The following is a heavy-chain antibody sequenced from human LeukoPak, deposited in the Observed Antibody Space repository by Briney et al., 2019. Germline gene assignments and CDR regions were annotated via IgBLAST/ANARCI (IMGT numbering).Heavy chain of an antibody. D-gene: IGHD3-10*01. V-gene: IGHV4-61*02. J-gene: IGHJ6*03. Sequence: SQALSLTCTVSGGSISSGSYYWSWIRQPAGKGLEWIGRIYTSGSTNYNPSLKSRVTILVDTSKNQFSLKLSSVTAADTAVYYCAREEGLRGVIFYYYYYMDVWGKGTTVTISS. CDR2: IYTSGST. CDR3: AREEGLRGVIFYYYYYMDV. CDR1: GGSISSGSYY.